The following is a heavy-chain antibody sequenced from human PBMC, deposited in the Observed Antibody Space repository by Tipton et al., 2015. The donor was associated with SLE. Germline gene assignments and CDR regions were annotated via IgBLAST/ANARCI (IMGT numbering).Heavy chain of an antibody. V-gene: IGHV3-11*01. D-gene: IGHD6-13*01. J-gene: IGHJ4*02. CDR1: GFTFSDYY. Sequence: SLRLSCAGSGFTFSDYYMSWVRQAPGKGLEWVAYINSGGGAIYYADSVKGRFTISRDNAKNSLYLQMNSLRAEDTAVYYCARAMFEQQLVGLWGQGTLVTVSS. CDR3: ARAMFEQQLVGL. CDR2: INSGGGAI.